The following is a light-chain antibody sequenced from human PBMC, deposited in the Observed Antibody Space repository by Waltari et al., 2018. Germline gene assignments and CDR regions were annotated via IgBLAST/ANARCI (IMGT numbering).Light chain of an antibody. J-gene: IGKJ4*01. Sequence: IQLTQSPSFLSASVGDRVTITCRASQGISSFLAWYQQKPGKAPKVLIYGASTLQIGVPSRFSGSGSGTEFTLTISSLQPEDFATYYCQRLDDYPLTFGGGTKVEIK. CDR2: GAS. V-gene: IGKV1-9*01. CDR3: QRLDDYPLT. CDR1: QGISSF.